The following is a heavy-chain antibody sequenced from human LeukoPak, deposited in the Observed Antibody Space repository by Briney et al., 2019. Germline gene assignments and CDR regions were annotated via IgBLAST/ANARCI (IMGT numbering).Heavy chain of an antibody. J-gene: IGHJ5*02. CDR1: GGTFSSYA. D-gene: IGHD2-21*02. Sequence: SVKVSCKASGGTFSSYAISWVRQAPGQGLEWMGGIIPIFGTANYAQKVQGRVTITTDESTSTAYMELSSLRSEDTAVYYCARAYSGGDCYYDNWFDPWGQGTLVTVSS. CDR2: IIPIFGTA. V-gene: IGHV1-69*05. CDR3: ARAYSGGDCYYDNWFDP.